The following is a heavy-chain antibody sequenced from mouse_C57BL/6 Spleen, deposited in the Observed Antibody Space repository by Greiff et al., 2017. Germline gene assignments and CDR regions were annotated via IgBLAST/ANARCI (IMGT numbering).Heavy chain of an antibody. V-gene: IGHV1-39*01. CDR3: ARKGGYREYYYAMDY. CDR2: VNPNYGTT. J-gene: IGHJ4*01. CDR1: GYSFTDYN. Sequence: EVQLQQSGPELVKPGASVSISCKASGYSFTDYNMNWVKQSNGKSLEWIGVVNPNYGTTSYNQKFKGKATLTVDQSSSTAYMQLNSLTSEDSAVYYCARKGGYREYYYAMDYWGQGTSGTVSS. D-gene: IGHD2-2*01.